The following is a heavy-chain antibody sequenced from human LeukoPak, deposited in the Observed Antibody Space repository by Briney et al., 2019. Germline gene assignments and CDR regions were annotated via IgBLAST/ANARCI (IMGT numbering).Heavy chain of an antibody. CDR3: ARAGVDRSGWGLDY. CDR2: IYTSGST. J-gene: IGHJ4*02. D-gene: IGHD6-19*01. V-gene: IGHV4-4*07. CDR1: GASISSYY. Sequence: PSETLSLTCTVSGASISSYYCSWIRQPAGKGLEWIGRIYTSGSTNYNPSLKSRATISVDTSKTQFSLKLSSVTAADTAVYYCARAGVDRSGWGLDYWGQGTLVTVSS.